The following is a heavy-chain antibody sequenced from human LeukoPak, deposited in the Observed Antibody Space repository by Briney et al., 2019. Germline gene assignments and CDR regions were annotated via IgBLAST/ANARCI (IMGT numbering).Heavy chain of an antibody. CDR1: GLTLSSYA. CDR2: HTGSGGST. D-gene: IGHD4-17*01. V-gene: IGHV3-23*01. CDR3: AKAQITVTTLDY. Sequence: GGTLGLSRAASGLTLSSYALSWVPHAPGKGLEEVKAHTGSGGSTHHADSPQGSVTIPRDNPKNTLYLQMKSLRAGETAVYYCAKAQITVTTLDYWGQGTLVTVSS. J-gene: IGHJ4*02.